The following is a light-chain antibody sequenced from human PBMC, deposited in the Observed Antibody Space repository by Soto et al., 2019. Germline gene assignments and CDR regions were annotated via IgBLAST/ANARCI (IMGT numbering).Light chain of an antibody. CDR2: DSS. V-gene: IGKV3-15*01. CDR1: QSVSSH. J-gene: IGKJ1*01. CDR3: QQFGDWPS. Sequence: EIGMTQSPSTLSVSPGERASLSCRASQSVSSHVVWYQQKPGQAPRLLISDSSTRATGIPARFSGSGSGTEFTLTISSLQSDDSAIYYCQQFGDWPSFGLGTKVDI.